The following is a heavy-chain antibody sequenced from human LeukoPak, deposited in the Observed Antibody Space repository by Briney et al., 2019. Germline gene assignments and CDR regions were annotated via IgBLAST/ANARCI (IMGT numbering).Heavy chain of an antibody. D-gene: IGHD2-2*02. CDR2: ISGSGGST. CDR1: GFTFSSYA. Sequence: GGSLRLSCAASGFTFSSYAMSWVRQAPGKGLKWVSAISGSGGSTYYADSVKGRFTISRDNSKNTLYLQMNSLRAEDTAVYYCAKDIVVVPAAIQDSSSCFDYWGQGTLVTVSS. J-gene: IGHJ4*02. CDR3: AKDIVVVPAAIQDSSSCFDY. V-gene: IGHV3-23*01.